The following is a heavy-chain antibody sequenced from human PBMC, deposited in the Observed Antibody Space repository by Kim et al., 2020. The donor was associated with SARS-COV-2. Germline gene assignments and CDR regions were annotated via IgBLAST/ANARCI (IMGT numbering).Heavy chain of an antibody. CDR3: AKDPRRYYDFWSGYHFDY. J-gene: IGHJ4*02. V-gene: IGHV3-30*18. CDR1: GFTFSSYG. Sequence: GGSLRLSCAASGFTFSSYGMHWVRQAPGKGLEWVAVISYDGSNKYYADSVKGRFTISRDNSKNTLYLQMNSLRAEDTAVYYCAKDPRRYYDFWSGYHFDYWGQGTLVTVSS. CDR2: ISYDGSNK. D-gene: IGHD3-3*01.